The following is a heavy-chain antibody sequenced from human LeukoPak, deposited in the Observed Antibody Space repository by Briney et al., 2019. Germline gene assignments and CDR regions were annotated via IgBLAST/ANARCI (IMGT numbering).Heavy chain of an antibody. V-gene: IGHV3-11*01. D-gene: IGHD1-26*01. J-gene: IGHJ4*02. Sequence: GGSLRLSCAASGFTFSDYYMSWIRQAPGKGLEWVSYISSSGSTIYYADSVKGRFTISRDNSKNTLYLQMSSLRAEDTAVYYCAKIAIAIVGATNDFDYWGQGTLVTVSS. CDR3: AKIAIAIVGATNDFDY. CDR2: ISSSGSTI. CDR1: GFTFSDYY.